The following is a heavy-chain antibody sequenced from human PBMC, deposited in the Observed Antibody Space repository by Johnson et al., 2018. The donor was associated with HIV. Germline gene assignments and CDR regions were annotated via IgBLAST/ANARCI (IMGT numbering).Heavy chain of an antibody. D-gene: IGHD3-16*01. CDR2: ISGCGSTL. CDR3: AKDGGRWSYSFDV. CDR1: GITFSDYY. J-gene: IGHJ3*01. V-gene: IGHV3-11*04. Sequence: QVQLVESGGGLVQPGGSLRLSCAASGITFSDYYMSWIRQAPGKGLEWVSYISGCGSTLYYDDFGKGRFTFSRDTPKNTLYLPMNSLRGEDTAMYSCAKDGGRWSYSFDVWGQGTVVTVSS.